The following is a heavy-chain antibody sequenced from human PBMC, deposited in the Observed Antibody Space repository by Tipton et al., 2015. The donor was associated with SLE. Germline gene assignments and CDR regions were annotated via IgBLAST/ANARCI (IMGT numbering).Heavy chain of an antibody. Sequence: GLVKPSETLSLTCAVSGGSISSGDYYWSWIRQSPGKGLEWIGYIYYSGTTYYNPSLKSRVSISVDTSKNQFSLKLRTVTAADTAVYYCARDRNWNYWYFDLWGRGTLVSVSS. D-gene: IGHD1-1*01. CDR2: IYYSGTT. V-gene: IGHV4-30-4*08. CDR3: ARDRNWNYWYFDL. J-gene: IGHJ2*01. CDR1: GGSISSGDYY.